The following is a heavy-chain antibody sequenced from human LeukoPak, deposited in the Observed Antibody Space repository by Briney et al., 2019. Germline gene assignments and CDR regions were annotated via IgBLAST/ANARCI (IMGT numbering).Heavy chain of an antibody. J-gene: IGHJ4*02. CDR3: ARDVYGYSSGWLLYYFDY. Sequence: SETLSLTCAVYGGSFSGYYWSWIRQPPGKGLEWIGEINHSGSTNYNPSLKSRVTISVDTSKNQFSLKLSSVTAADTAVYYCARDVYGYSSGWLLYYFDYWGQGTLVTVSS. CDR1: GGSFSGYY. CDR2: INHSGST. D-gene: IGHD6-19*01. V-gene: IGHV4-34*01.